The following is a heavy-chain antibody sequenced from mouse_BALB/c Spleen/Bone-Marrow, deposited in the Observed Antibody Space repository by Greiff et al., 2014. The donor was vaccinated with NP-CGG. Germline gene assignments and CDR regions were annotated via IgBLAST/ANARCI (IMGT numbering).Heavy chain of an antibody. D-gene: IGHD1-1*01. CDR1: GFTFSSFG. J-gene: IGHJ2*01. V-gene: IGHV5-17*02. Sequence: VQLKESGGGLVQPGGSRKLSCAASGFTFSSFGMHWGRQAPEKGLEWVAYISSGSSTIYYADTVKGRFTISRDNPKNILFLQMTSLRSEDTAMYYCARSRFPDYGSSPFDYWGQGTTLTVSS. CDR3: ARSRFPDYGSSPFDY. CDR2: ISSGSSTI.